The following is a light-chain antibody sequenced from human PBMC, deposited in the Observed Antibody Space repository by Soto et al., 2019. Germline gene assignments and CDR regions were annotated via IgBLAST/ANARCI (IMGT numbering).Light chain of an antibody. CDR3: QQLSSYPLT. Sequence: DIQLTQSPSVLSASVGDTVTITCRASQALSNYLAWYQQKPGKAPDLLIYSASTLQSGVPSRFSGSGSETEFSLKIRALQPEDFATYYCQQLSSYPLTVGGGTKVE. CDR1: QALSNY. CDR2: SAS. J-gene: IGKJ4*01. V-gene: IGKV1-9*01.